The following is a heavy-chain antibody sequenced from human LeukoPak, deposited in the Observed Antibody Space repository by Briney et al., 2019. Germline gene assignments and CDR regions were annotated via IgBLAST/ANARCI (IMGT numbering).Heavy chain of an antibody. J-gene: IGHJ1*01. D-gene: IGHD3-22*01. CDR1: GGTFSSYA. CDR2: IIPIFGIA. V-gene: IGHV1-69*04. CDR3: AKETTYYYDSSGFLGFQH. Sequence: GASVKVSCKASGGTFSSYAISWERQSPGQGLEWMGRIIPIFGIANYAQKFQGRVTITADKSTSTAYMELSSLRSEDTAVYYCAKETTYYYDSSGFLGFQHWGQGTLVTVSS.